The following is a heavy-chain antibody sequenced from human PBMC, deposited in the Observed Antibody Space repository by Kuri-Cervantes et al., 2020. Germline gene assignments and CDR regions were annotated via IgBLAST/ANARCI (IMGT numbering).Heavy chain of an antibody. Sequence: ASVKVSCRASGYTFTSYDINWVRQATGQGLEWMGWMNPNSGNTGYAQKFQGRVTMTRNTSISTAYMELSSLRSEDTAVYYCARDHGFWSGYYMVDPWGQGTLVTVSS. D-gene: IGHD3-3*01. V-gene: IGHV1-8*01. J-gene: IGHJ5*02. CDR1: GYTFTSYD. CDR2: MNPNSGNT. CDR3: ARDHGFWSGYYMVDP.